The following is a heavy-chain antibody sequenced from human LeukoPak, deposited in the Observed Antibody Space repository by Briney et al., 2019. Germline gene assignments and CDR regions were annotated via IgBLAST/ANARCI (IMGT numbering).Heavy chain of an antibody. CDR2: IYYSGTT. D-gene: IGHD3-16*01. J-gene: IGHJ6*02. Sequence: SETLSLTCTVSGGSISSYYWSWIRQLPGKGLEWIGYIYYSGTTNYNPSLKSRVTISVDTSKNQLSLKLSSVTAADTAVYYCARTFGGSYYYYGMDVWGQGTTVTVSS. CDR3: ARTFGGSYYYYGMDV. V-gene: IGHV4-59*01. CDR1: GGSISSYY.